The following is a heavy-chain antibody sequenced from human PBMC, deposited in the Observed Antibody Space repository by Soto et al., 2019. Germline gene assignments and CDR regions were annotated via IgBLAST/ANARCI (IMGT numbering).Heavy chain of an antibody. D-gene: IGHD2-15*01. Sequence: QVQLVQSGAEVKKPGSSVKVSCKASGGTFSSYAISWVRQAPGQGLEWMGGIIPIFGTANYAQKFQGRVTITADESTSTAYMELSSLRSEDPAVYYCARDPGYCSGGSCYYFDYWGQGTLVTVSS. CDR3: ARDPGYCSGGSCYYFDY. CDR1: GGTFSSYA. V-gene: IGHV1-69*01. CDR2: IIPIFGTA. J-gene: IGHJ4*02.